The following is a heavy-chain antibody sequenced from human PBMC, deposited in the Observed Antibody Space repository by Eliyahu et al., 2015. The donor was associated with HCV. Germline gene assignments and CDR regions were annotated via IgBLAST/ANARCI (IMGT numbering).Heavy chain of an antibody. J-gene: IGHJ5*02. CDR3: ASGGGGIAVTGTGGWFDP. D-gene: IGHD6-19*01. CDR1: GXXITTYY. CDR2: IHYSGST. V-gene: IGHV4-59*01. Sequence: QVQLQESGPGLVKPSETLSLTCTVSGXXITTYYWSWIRQPPGKGLEWIGCIHYSGSTNYNPSLKSRVTISIDTSKNQFSLSLTSVTAADTAVYYCASGGGGIAVTGTGGWFDPWGQGTLVTVSS.